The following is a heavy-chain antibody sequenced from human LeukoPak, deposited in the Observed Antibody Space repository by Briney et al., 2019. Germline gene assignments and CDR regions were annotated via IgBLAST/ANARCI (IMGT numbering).Heavy chain of an antibody. J-gene: IGHJ2*01. V-gene: IGHV3-53*01. D-gene: IGHD2-2*01. CDR1: GFTVSSNY. Sequence: PGGSLRLSCAASGFTVSSNYMSWVRQAPGKGLEWVSAIYSGGSTYYADSVKGRFTISRDNSKNTLYLQMNSLRAEDTAVYYCARESTSWYFDLWGRGTLVTVSS. CDR3: ARESTSWYFDL. CDR2: IYSGGST.